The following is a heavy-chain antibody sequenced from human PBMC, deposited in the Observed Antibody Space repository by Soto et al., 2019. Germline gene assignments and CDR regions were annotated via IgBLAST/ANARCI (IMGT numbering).Heavy chain of an antibody. V-gene: IGHV1-69*01. CDR1: GGTFSSYA. CDR3: ANFPGIPYSSGWSDYYYYGMDV. J-gene: IGHJ6*02. Sequence: QVQLVQSGAEVKKPGSSVKVSCKASGGTFSSYAISWVRQAPGQGLEWMGGIIPIFGTANYAQKFQGRVTITADESTSTAYMELSSLRSEDTAVYYCANFPGIPYSSGWSDYYYYGMDVWGQGTTVTVSS. D-gene: IGHD6-19*01. CDR2: IIPIFGTA.